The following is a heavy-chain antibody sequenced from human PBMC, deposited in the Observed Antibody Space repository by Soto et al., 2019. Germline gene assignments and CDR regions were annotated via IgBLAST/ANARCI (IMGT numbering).Heavy chain of an antibody. CDR1: GGSISGSYYY. V-gene: IGHV4-39*01. D-gene: IGHD1-20*01. CDR3: ASSQKGYNWNYFDH. J-gene: IGHJ4*02. CDR2: VFYTGFT. Sequence: TSETLSLTCAVSGGSISGSYYYWGWLRQSPGRGPEWIGSVFYTGFTSYNPSLESRVSVSVDTSKNQFSLKVSAVTTADTAVYYCASSQKGYNWNYFDHWGQGALVTVSS.